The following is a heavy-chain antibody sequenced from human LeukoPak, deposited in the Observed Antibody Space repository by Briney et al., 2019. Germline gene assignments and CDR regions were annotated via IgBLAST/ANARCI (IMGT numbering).Heavy chain of an antibody. V-gene: IGHV3-33*01. CDR2: IWSDGSNK. D-gene: IGHD3-10*01. J-gene: IGHJ4*02. Sequence: GGSLRLSCAASGFTFKTYGMHWVRQAPGKGLEWVAVIWSDGSNKYYADSVKGRFTISRDNSKSTLYLQMNSLRAEDTAVYYCARRGSGSYSVDYWGQGTLVTVSS. CDR3: ARRGSGSYSVDY. CDR1: GFTFKTYG.